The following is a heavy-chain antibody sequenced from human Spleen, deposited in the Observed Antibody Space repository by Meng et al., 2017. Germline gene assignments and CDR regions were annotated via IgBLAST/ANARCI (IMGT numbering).Heavy chain of an antibody. D-gene: IGHD1-26*01. Sequence: GESLKISCAASGFTFSDYAMHWVRQAPGKGLEWVAVMSYDGSDKYYADSVKGRFTISRDNSKNTLYLQMNSLRAEDTAMYYCAKDISGSYSIDYWGQGTLVTVSS. CDR3: AKDISGSYSIDY. V-gene: IGHV3-30*04. CDR1: GFTFSDYA. J-gene: IGHJ4*02. CDR2: MSYDGSDK.